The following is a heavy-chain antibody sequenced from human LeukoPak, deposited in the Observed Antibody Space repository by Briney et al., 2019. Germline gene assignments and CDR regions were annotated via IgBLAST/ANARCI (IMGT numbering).Heavy chain of an antibody. V-gene: IGHV3-11*01. Sequence: GGSLRLSCAASGFTFSDYYMSWIRQAPGKGLEWVSCISSSGSTIYYADSVKGRFTISRDNAKNSLYLQMNSLRAEDTAVYYCARVRGYSYGQSYFDYWGQGTLVTVSS. CDR3: ARVRGYSYGQSYFDY. D-gene: IGHD5-18*01. CDR1: GFTFSDYY. J-gene: IGHJ4*02. CDR2: ISSSGSTI.